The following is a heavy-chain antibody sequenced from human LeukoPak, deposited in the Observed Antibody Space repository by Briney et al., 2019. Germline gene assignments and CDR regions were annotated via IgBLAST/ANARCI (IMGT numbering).Heavy chain of an antibody. Sequence: GGSLRLSCAASGFTFSSYGMHWVRQAPGKGLEWVAVIWYDGSNKYYADSVKGRFTISRDNSKNTLYLQMNSLRAEDTAVYYCAKDSGDYSSSSFGYWGQGTLVTVSS. J-gene: IGHJ4*02. CDR2: IWYDGSNK. V-gene: IGHV3-33*06. CDR3: AKDSGDYSSSSFGY. CDR1: GFTFSSYG. D-gene: IGHD6-6*01.